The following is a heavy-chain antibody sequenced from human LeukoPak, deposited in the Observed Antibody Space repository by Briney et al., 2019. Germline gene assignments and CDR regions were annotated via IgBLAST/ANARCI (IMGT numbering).Heavy chain of an antibody. D-gene: IGHD1-14*01. CDR1: GFMFANYA. Sequence: GGSLRLSCAASGFMFANYAMAWVRQAEGKVLEWASAIGGDGHGRDYADSVKGRITISRDNSKSTLYLQMNSLRAGDTDLYYCSKRVGGTPDNWGLGTLVTVSS. CDR3: SKRVGGTPDN. V-gene: IGHV3-23*01. J-gene: IGHJ4*02. CDR2: IGGDGHGR.